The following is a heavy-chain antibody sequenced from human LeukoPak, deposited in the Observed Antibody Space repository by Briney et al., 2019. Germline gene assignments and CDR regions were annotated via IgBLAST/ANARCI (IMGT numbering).Heavy chain of an antibody. Sequence: SETLSLTCTVSGGSITTYYWSWIRQPPGKGLEWIGYIHYSGSTNYTPSLKSRVTISVDTSKNQFSLKLSSGTAADTAVYYCARRDTTMVYFDYWGQGTLVTVSS. CDR1: GGSITTYY. CDR3: ARRDTTMVYFDY. D-gene: IGHD5-18*01. J-gene: IGHJ4*02. CDR2: IHYSGST. V-gene: IGHV4-59*01.